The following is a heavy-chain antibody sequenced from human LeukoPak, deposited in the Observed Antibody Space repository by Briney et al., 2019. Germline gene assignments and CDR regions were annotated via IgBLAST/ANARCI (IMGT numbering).Heavy chain of an antibody. Sequence: SETLSLTCTVSGGSISSYYWSWIRQPAGKGLEWIGRIYTSGSTNYNPSLKSRVTMSVDTSKNQFSLKLSSVTAADTAVYYCARGECSSTSCYLDYWGQGTLVTVSS. CDR3: ARGECSSTSCYLDY. J-gene: IGHJ4*02. CDR2: IYTSGST. V-gene: IGHV4-4*07. CDR1: GGSISSYY. D-gene: IGHD2-2*01.